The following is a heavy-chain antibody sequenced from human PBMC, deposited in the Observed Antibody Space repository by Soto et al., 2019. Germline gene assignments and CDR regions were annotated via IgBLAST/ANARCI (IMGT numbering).Heavy chain of an antibody. CDR3: ARVGLFGLRGDVNYYFYGLDV. CDR2: IGTAGDT. D-gene: IGHD3-10*01. J-gene: IGHJ6*02. Sequence: GGSLILSCAASGFTFSRFDMHWARQARGKGLEWVSAIGTAGDTYYPGSVKGRFTISRENAKNSLYLQMNSLRAGDTAVYYCARVGLFGLRGDVNYYFYGLDVWGQGT. CDR1: GFTFSRFD. V-gene: IGHV3-13*04.